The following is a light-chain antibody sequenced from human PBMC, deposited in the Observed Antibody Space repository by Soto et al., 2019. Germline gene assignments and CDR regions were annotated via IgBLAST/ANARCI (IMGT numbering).Light chain of an antibody. CDR1: QGISTY. Sequence: DIQMTQSPSSLSASVGDRVTITCRASQGISTYLVWYQQRQGRAPKLLIYDASSLLSGVPSRFSGGGSGTDFTRTISSLQPEDFATYYCQQSYRTPYTFGQGTKLETK. CDR2: DAS. J-gene: IGKJ2*01. V-gene: IGKV1-39*01. CDR3: QQSYRTPYT.